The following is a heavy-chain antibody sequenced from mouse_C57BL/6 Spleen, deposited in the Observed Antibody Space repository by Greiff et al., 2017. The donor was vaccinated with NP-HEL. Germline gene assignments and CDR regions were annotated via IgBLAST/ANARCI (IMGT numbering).Heavy chain of an antibody. D-gene: IGHD4-1*01. CDR1: GYTFTDYY. J-gene: IGHJ2*01. CDR3: ARDRNWDGGYFDY. CDR2: IYPGSGNT. V-gene: IGHV1-76*01. Sequence: VQLQQSGAELVRPGASVKLSCKASGYTFTDYYINWVKQRPGQGLEWIARIYPGSGNTYYNEKFKGKATLTAEKSSSTAYMQLSSLTSEDSAVYFCARDRNWDGGYFDYWGQGTTLTVSS.